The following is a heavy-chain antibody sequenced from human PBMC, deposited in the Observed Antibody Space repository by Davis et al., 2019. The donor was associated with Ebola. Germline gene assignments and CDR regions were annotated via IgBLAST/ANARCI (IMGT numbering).Heavy chain of an antibody. CDR1: GFTFSSYW. CDR2: INSDGSTI. J-gene: IGHJ4*02. D-gene: IGHD3-10*01. V-gene: IGHV3-74*01. Sequence: HTGGSLRLSCAASGFTFSSYWMHWVRQAPGKGLVWVSRINSDGSTISYADSVKGRFTISRDNAKNTLYLQMNSLRAEDTAVYYCTTDIRGVRTDYWGQGTLVTVSS. CDR3: TTDIRGVRTDY.